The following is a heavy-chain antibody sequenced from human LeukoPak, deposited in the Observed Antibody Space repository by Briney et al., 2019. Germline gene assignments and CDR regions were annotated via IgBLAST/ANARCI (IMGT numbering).Heavy chain of an antibody. D-gene: IGHD2-2*01. V-gene: IGHV1-8*01. J-gene: IGHJ5*02. CDR1: GYTFTSYD. CDR3: ARGFFYCSSTSCYGYNWFDP. CDR2: MNPNSGNT. Sequence: GASVKVSCKASGYTFTSYDINWVRQATGQGLEWMGWMNPNSGNTGYAQKFQGRVTMTRNTSISTAYMELSSLRSEDTAVYYCARGFFYCSSTSCYGYNWFDPWGQGTLVTVSS.